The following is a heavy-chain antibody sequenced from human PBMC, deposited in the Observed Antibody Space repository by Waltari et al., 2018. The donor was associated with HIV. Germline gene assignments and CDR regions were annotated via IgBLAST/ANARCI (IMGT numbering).Heavy chain of an antibody. CDR3: SREVTSSKVMNY. CDR1: GFRITDVN. D-gene: IGHD2-21*02. J-gene: IGHJ4*02. CDR2: ISGDTKTI. Sequence: DSGGGSVQPGKSLRLPCLTSGFRITDVNMNWVRQAPGKGLEWIAYISGDTKTIYYANSIKGRFFVSRDNDKNSLYLQMNNLSIADTAKYYCSREVTSSKVMNYWGQGTPVLVS. V-gene: IGHV3-48*01.